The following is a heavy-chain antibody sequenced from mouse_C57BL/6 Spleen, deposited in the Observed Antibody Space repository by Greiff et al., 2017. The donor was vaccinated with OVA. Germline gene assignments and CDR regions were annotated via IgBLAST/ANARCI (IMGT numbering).Heavy chain of an antibody. CDR3: ARWGTTVRGYFDV. V-gene: IGHV1-80*01. D-gene: IGHD1-1*01. J-gene: IGHJ1*03. CDR1: GYAFSSYW. CDR2: IYPGDGDT. Sequence: VQLKESGAELVKPGASVKISCKASGYAFSSYWMNWVKQRPGKGLEWIGQIYPGDGDTNYNGKFKGKATLTADKSSSTAYMQLSSLTSEDSAVYFCARWGTTVRGYFDVWGTGTTVTVSS.